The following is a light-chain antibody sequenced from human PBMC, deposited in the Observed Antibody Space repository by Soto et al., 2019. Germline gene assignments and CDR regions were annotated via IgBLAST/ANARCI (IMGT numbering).Light chain of an antibody. CDR1: SSDVGGYNY. Sequence: QSALTQPASVSGSPGQSITISCTGTSSDVGGYNYVSWFQQHPGKAPKLMIYEVTNRPSGVSYRFSGSKSGNTASLTISGLQAEDEADYYCSSYTSSRIAVFGRGTKLTVL. CDR3: SSYTSSRIAV. V-gene: IGLV2-14*01. J-gene: IGLJ2*01. CDR2: EVT.